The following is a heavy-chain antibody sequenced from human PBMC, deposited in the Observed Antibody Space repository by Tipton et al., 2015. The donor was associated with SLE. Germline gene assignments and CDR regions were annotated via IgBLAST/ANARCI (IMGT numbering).Heavy chain of an antibody. CDR2: IYTSGST. D-gene: IGHD3-10*01. V-gene: IGHV4-61*09. CDR1: GGSISSGSYY. Sequence: TLSLTCTVSGGSISSGSYYWSWIRQPAGKGLEWIGYIYTSGSTNYNPSLKSRVTISVDTSKNQFSLKLSSVTAADTAVYYCARGGYYGSGSFQHWGQGTLVTVSS. J-gene: IGHJ1*01. CDR3: ARGGYYGSGSFQH.